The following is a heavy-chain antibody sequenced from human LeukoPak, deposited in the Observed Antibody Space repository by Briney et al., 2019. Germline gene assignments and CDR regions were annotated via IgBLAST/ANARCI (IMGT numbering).Heavy chain of an antibody. V-gene: IGHV1-24*01. CDR2: FDPEDGET. J-gene: IGHJ4*02. CDR1: GYTFTTYF. Sequence: ASVKVSCKASGYTFTTYFMHWVRQAPGKGLEWMGSFDPEDGETIYAQKFQGRVTMTEDTSTDTAYMELSSLTSEDTAVYYCATLGDSSNYYPLYYFDYWGQGTLVTVSS. D-gene: IGHD3-22*01. CDR3: ATLGDSSNYYPLYYFDY.